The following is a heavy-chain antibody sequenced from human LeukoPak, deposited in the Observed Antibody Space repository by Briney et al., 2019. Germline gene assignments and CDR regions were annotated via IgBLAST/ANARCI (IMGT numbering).Heavy chain of an antibody. CDR2: INTDGSST. V-gene: IGHV3-74*01. CDR3: ARENDMATISWFDP. CDR1: GFTFSSYW. D-gene: IGHD5-24*01. J-gene: IGHJ5*02. Sequence: PGGSLRLSCAASGFTFSSYWMHWVRQAPGKGLVWVSRINTDGSSTSYGDSVKGRFTISRDNAKNTLYLQMNSLRAEDTAVYYCARENDMATISWFDPWGQGTLVTVSS.